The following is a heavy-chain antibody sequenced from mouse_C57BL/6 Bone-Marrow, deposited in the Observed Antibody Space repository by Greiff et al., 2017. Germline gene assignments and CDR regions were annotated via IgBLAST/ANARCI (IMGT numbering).Heavy chain of an antibody. V-gene: IGHV1-26*01. D-gene: IGHD1-1*01. CDR3: AYYYASSTGARDY. CDR1: GYTFTDYY. J-gene: IGHJ4*01. CDR2: INPNNGGT. Sequence: EVQLQQSGPELVKPGASVKISCKASGYTFTDYYMNWVKQSHGKSLEWIGDINPNNGGTSYNQKFKGKATLTVDKSSSTAYMELRSLTSEDSAVYYCAYYYASSTGARDYWGQGTSVTVSS.